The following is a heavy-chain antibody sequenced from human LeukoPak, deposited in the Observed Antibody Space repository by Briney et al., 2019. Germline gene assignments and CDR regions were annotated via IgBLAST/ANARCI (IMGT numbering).Heavy chain of an antibody. V-gene: IGHV4-59*01. Sequence: SETLSLTCTVSGGSISSYYWSWIRQPPGEGLEWIGYIYYSGSTNYNPSLKSRVTISVDTSKNQFSLKLSSVTAADTAVYYCARISNDAFDIWGQGTMVTVSS. D-gene: IGHD4-11*01. J-gene: IGHJ3*02. CDR2: IYYSGST. CDR1: GGSISSYY. CDR3: ARISNDAFDI.